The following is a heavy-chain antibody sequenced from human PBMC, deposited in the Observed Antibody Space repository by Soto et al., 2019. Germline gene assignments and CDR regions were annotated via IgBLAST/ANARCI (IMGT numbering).Heavy chain of an antibody. D-gene: IGHD3-9*01. CDR1: GDSINSDNYY. Sequence: QLQLQESGPGLVKPSETLSLTCSVSGDSINSDNYYWGWIRKPPGKGREWIGSIYYRGNTYYNPSLKTRVTISLDKSKSQFSLKLNSVTAADSAVYFCARLEGLATISYYFDYWGQGTLVTVS. CDR2: IYYRGNT. J-gene: IGHJ4*02. CDR3: ARLEGLATISYYFDY. V-gene: IGHV4-39*01.